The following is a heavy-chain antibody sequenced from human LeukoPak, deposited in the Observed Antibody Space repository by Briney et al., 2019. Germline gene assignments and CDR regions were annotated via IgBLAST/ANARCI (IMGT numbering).Heavy chain of an antibody. J-gene: IGHJ4*02. D-gene: IGHD3-10*01. CDR3: ARFGITVVRGGKYYFDY. CDR1: GGSISNYY. V-gene: IGHV4-59*08. Sequence: SETLSLTCTVSGGSISNYYWSWIRQPPGKGLEWIGDIYYSGATKYNPSLQSRITISVDTSKNQFSLMLSSVTAADTAVYYCARFGITVVRGGKYYFDYWGQGTLVTVSS. CDR2: IYYSGAT.